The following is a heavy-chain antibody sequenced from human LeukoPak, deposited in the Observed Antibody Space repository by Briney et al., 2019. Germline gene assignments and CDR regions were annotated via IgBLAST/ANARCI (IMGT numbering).Heavy chain of an antibody. J-gene: IGHJ4*02. D-gene: IGHD3-3*01. CDR1: GFTFSSYD. CDR2: IRRSGENT. Sequence: GGSLRLSCAASGFTFSSYDMSWVRQAPGGGLEGGSSIRRSGENTYYGDAVKGRFTISRDNSKNTVYLQMNNMRAEDTAVYYCARGDPIYDFWSGGDYWGQGSLVTVSS. CDR3: ARGDPIYDFWSGGDY. V-gene: IGHV3-23*01.